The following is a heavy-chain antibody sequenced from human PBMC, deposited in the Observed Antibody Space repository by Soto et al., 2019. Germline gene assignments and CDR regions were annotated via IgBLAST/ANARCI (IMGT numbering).Heavy chain of an antibody. CDR3: ARAGRYEISWIQLPNY. V-gene: IGHV4-31*03. CDR2: IYYSGST. CDR1: GGSISSGGYY. J-gene: IGHJ4*02. D-gene: IGHD5-18*01. Sequence: QVQLQESGPGLVKPSQTLSLTCTVSGGSISSGGYYWSWIRQHPGKGLEWIGYIYYSGSTYYNPSLKSRVTISVDTSKNQFSLKLSSVTAADTAVYYCARAGRYEISWIQLPNYWGQGTLVTVSS.